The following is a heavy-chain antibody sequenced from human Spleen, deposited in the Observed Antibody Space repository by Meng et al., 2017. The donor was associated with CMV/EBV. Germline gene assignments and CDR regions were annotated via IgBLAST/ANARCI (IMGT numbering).Heavy chain of an antibody. CDR2: ISGSGGST. J-gene: IGHJ4*02. V-gene: IGHV3-23*01. CDR3: AKGGSTVVTPTFDY. D-gene: IGHD4-23*01. CDR1: EFTFSDYR. Sequence: GGSLRLSCAASEFTFSDYRMNWVRQAPGKGLEWVSAISGSGGSTYYADSVKGRFTISRDNSKNTLYLQMNSLRAEDTAVYYCAKGGSTVVTPTFDYWGQGTLVTVSS.